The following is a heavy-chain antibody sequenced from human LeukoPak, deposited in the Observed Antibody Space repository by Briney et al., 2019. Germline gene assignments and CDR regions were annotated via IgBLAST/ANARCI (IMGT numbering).Heavy chain of an antibody. D-gene: IGHD6-13*01. J-gene: IGHJ6*03. CDR1: GYTFTGYY. V-gene: IGHV1-2*02. CDR2: INPNSGGT. Sequence: ASVKVSCKASGYTFTGYYMHWVRQAPGQGLEWMGWINPNSGGTNYAQKLQGRVTMTTDTSTSTAYMELRSLRSDDTAVYYCARERAAAGTYYYYYMDVWGKGTTVTVSS. CDR3: ARERAAAGTYYYYYMDV.